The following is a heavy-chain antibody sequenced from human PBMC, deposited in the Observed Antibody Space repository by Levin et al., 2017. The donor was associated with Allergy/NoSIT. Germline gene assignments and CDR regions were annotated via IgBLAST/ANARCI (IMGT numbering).Heavy chain of an antibody. J-gene: IGHJ3*02. CDR2: ISGSGGST. CDR1: GFTFSSYA. CDR3: AKDYDYVWGSYRSLGAFDS. V-gene: IGHV3-23*01. D-gene: IGHD3-16*02. Sequence: GESLKISCAASGFTFSSYAMSWVRQAPGKGLEWVSAISGSGGSTYYADSVKGRFTISRDNSKNTLYLQMNSLRAEDTAVYYCAKDYDYVWGSYRSLGAFDSWGQGTMVTVSS.